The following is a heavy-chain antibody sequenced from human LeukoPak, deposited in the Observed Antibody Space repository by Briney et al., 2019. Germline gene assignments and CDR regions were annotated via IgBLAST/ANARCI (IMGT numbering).Heavy chain of an antibody. CDR2: INRDGTFT. CDR1: GFTFNNYW. J-gene: IGHJ6*03. Sequence: GGSLRLSCAASGFTFNNYWMNWVRQAPGKGPVWVSRINRDGTFTSYADSVKGRFTISRDNAKNTLYLQMNSLRAEDTAVYYCAKDANNWNYYYMDVWGKGTTVTVSS. D-gene: IGHD1-20*01. CDR3: AKDANNWNYYYMDV. V-gene: IGHV3-74*01.